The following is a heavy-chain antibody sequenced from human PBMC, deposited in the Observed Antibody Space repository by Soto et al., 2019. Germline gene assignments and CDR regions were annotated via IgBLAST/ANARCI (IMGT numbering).Heavy chain of an antibody. D-gene: IGHD3-10*01. CDR3: ARDGGIGTMVRGANNSQPYYYYGMDV. J-gene: IGHJ6*02. V-gene: IGHV4-59*01. CDR2: IYYSGST. Sequence: PSETLSLTCTVSGGSISSYYWSWIRQPPGKGLEWIGYIYYSGSTNYNPSLKSRVTISVDTSKNQFSLKLSSVTAADTAVYYCARDGGIGTMVRGANNSQPYYYYGMDVWGQGTTVTVSS. CDR1: GGSISSYY.